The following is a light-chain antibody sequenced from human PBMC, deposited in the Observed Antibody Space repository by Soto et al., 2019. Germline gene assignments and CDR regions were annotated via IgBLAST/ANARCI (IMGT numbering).Light chain of an antibody. CDR1: QNIDMY. CDR3: QHTFNSPPWT. V-gene: IGKV1-39*01. CDR2: GAS. Sequence: DIQITQSPSSLSASVLYRVTITCLASQNIDMYLNWYQQKPGKAPRVLISGASNLQSGVPSRFSGSGSGTDFTLTISSLQSEDFASYFCQHTFNSPPWTFGQGTKVDIK. J-gene: IGKJ1*01.